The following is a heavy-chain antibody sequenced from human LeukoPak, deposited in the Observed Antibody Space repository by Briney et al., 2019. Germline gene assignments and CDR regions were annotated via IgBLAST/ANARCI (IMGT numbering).Heavy chain of an antibody. CDR1: GGSFNTYY. CDR2: INHSGST. D-gene: IGHD1-1*01. V-gene: IGHV4-34*01. Sequence: SETLSLTCAVYGGSFNTYYWSWIRQPPGKGLEWIGEINHSGSTNYSPSLKSRVTISVDTSKNQFFLKLSSVTAAETAVYYCARDDRWVQPRVYYDYAMDVWGQGTTVTASS. CDR3: ARDDRWVQPRVYYDYAMDV. J-gene: IGHJ6*02.